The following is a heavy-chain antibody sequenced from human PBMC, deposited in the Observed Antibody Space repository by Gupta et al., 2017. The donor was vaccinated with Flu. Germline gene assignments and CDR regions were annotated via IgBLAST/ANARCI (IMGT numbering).Heavy chain of an antibody. D-gene: IGHD6-19*01. J-gene: IGHJ3*02. CDR3: ARVRSHSSGWYFAFDI. CDR1: GFTFSSYE. V-gene: IGHV3-48*03. CDR2: ISSSGSTI. Sequence: EVQLVESGGGLVQPGGSLRLSCAASGFTFSSYEMNWVRQAPGKGLEWVSYISSSGSTIYYADSVKGRFTISRDNAKNSLYLQMNSLRDEDTAVYYCARVRSHSSGWYFAFDIWGQGKMVTVSS.